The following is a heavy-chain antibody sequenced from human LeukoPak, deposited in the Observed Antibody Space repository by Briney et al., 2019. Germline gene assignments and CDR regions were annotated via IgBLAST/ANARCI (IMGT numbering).Heavy chain of an antibody. V-gene: IGHV3-23*01. CDR3: AKDPRITISGVATLFDY. D-gene: IGHD3-3*01. CDR2: ISGSGGST. Sequence: GGSLRLSCAASGFTFSSYAMSWVRQAPGKGLEWVSAISGSGGSTYYADSVKGRFTISRDNSKNTLYMKMTSLKAEDTAVYYCAKDPRITISGVATLFDYWGQGTLVTVSS. CDR1: GFTFSSYA. J-gene: IGHJ4*02.